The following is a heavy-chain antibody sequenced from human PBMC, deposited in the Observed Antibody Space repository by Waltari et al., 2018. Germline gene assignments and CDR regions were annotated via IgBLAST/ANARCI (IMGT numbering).Heavy chain of an antibody. V-gene: IGHV3-43*01. Sequence: EVQLVESGGVVVQPGGSLRLSCAASGFTFDDYTMHWVRTAPGKGLEWVSLISWDGGSTYYADSVKGRFTISRDNSKNSLYLQMNSLRTEDTAVYYCAKDLYSNYYYYYGMDVWGQGTTVTVSS. J-gene: IGHJ6*02. D-gene: IGHD4-4*01. CDR1: GFTFDDYT. CDR3: AKDLYSNYYYYYGMDV. CDR2: ISWDGGST.